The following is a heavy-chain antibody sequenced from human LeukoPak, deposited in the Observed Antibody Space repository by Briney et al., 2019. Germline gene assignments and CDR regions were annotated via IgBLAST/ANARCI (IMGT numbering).Heavy chain of an antibody. J-gene: IGHJ5*02. CDR3: ARFTGYSSGWAVGGWFDP. Sequence: PSETLSLTCTASGYSISSGYYWGWIRQPPGKGLEWIGSIYHSGSTYYNPSLKSRVTISVDTSKNQFSLKLSSVTAADTAVYYCARFTGYSSGWAVGGWFDPWGQGTLVTVSS. CDR2: IYHSGST. V-gene: IGHV4-38-2*02. CDR1: GYSISSGYY. D-gene: IGHD6-19*01.